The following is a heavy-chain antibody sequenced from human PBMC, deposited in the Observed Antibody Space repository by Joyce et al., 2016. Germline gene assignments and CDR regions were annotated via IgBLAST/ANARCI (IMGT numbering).Heavy chain of an antibody. CDR2: IYLGGST. CDR1: GGSISSAHW. CDR3: ARNGAYSQDS. V-gene: IGHV4-4*02. J-gene: IGHJ5*01. D-gene: IGHD5-12*01. Sequence: QVQLQESGPGLVKPSGTLSLTCAVPGGSISSAHWWSWVRQPPGKGLEWIGEIYLGGSTTYNPSLMSRVTISVDKSKNQLSLKMNSVTAADTAVYYCARNGAYSQDSWGQGTLVTVSS.